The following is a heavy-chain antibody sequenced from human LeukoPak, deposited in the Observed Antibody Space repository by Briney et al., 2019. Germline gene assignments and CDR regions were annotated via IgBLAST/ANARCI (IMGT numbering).Heavy chain of an antibody. V-gene: IGHV3-13*01. CDR3: ARGGGSSWYSFDY. J-gene: IGHJ4*02. Sequence: GGSLRLSCAASGFTFSSYDMHWVRHATGKGLEWVSAIGPAGDTYYPDSVKGRFTISRENAKNSFYLQMNSLRAGDTAVYYCARGGGSSWYSFDYWGQGTLVTVSS. CDR2: IGPAGDT. CDR1: GFTFSSYD. D-gene: IGHD6-13*01.